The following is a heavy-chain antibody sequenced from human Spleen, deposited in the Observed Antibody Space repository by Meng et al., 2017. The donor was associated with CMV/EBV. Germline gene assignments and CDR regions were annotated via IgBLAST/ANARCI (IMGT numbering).Heavy chain of an antibody. CDR3: AKASYGSGSYLDY. J-gene: IGHJ4*02. D-gene: IGHD3-10*01. V-gene: IGHV3-33*06. CDR1: GFTSNTHG. CDR2: IWYDGSNK. Sequence: WAASGFTSNTHGMHWVRQAPGKGLEWVAVIWYDGSNKYYADSVKGRFTISRDNSKNTLYLQMNSLRAEDTAVYYCAKASYGSGSYLDYWGQGTLVTVSS.